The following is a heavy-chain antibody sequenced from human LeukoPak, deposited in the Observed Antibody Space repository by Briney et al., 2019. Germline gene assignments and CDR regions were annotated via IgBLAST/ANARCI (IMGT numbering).Heavy chain of an antibody. CDR2: IKQDGSEK. Sequence: GGSLRLSCAASGFTFNTYAMSWVRQAPGKGLEWVANIKQDGSEKYYVDSVKGRFTISRDNARNSLYLQMNSLTGEDTAVYHCVRLVSGFYYYFDYWGQGSLVIVSS. J-gene: IGHJ4*02. V-gene: IGHV3-7*01. CDR3: VRLVSGFYYYFDY. D-gene: IGHD3-22*01. CDR1: GFTFNTYA.